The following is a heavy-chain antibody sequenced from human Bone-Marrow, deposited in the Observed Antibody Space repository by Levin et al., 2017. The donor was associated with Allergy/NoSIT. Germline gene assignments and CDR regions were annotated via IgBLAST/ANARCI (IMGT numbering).Heavy chain of an antibody. CDR2: IYWDDDK. Sequence: SLTTAGVSVGWVRQPPGKALEWLALIYWDDDKRYSPSLKSRVTITKDTSKNQVVLTMTNLDPGDTARYYCAYSPAHHSGTYVYRVDYIDHWGQGTLVTVSS. CDR1: SLTTAGVS. CDR3: AYSPAHHSGTYVYRVDYIDH. D-gene: IGHD3-10*01. V-gene: IGHV2-5*02. J-gene: IGHJ4*02.